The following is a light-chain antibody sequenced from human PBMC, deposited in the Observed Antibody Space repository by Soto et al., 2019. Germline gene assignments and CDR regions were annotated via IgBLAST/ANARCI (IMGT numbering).Light chain of an antibody. CDR3: CSYAVVTWGYV. CDR1: SRDGGAINL. CDR2: EVS. Sequence: QSVLNQPSSGSGSPGQSITISRTGTSRDGGAINLFSWYQHYSGKAPKLLIYEVSQWPSGISDRFSGSKSGNTASLTISGLQAEDEADYYCCSYAVVTWGYVFGTGTKVTVL. J-gene: IGLJ1*01. V-gene: IGLV2-23*02.